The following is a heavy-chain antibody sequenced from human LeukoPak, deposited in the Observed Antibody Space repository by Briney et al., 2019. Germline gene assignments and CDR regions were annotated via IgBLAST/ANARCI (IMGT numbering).Heavy chain of an antibody. Sequence: SETLSLTCAVYGGSFSSYYWSWIRQPAGKGLEWIGRIYTSGSTNYNPSLKSRVTISVDTSKNQFSLKLSSVTAADTAVYYCARDPRYYYDSSGYYVHDAFDIWGQGTMVTVSS. J-gene: IGHJ3*02. CDR2: IYTSGST. CDR1: GGSFSSYY. D-gene: IGHD3-22*01. CDR3: ARDPRYYYDSSGYYVHDAFDI. V-gene: IGHV4-4*07.